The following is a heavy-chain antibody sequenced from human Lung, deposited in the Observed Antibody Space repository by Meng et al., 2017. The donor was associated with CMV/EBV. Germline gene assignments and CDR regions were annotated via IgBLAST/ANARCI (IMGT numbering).Heavy chain of an antibody. V-gene: IGHV3-30*04. D-gene: IGHD3-22*01. CDR2: ISYDGDKK. CDR3: ARVYYDSTNYYFSFGY. CDR1: GYSFGNYA. Sequence: LTXVGSGYSFGNYAMHWVRQAPGKGLEWVAVISYDGDKKFYTDSVKGRFTISRDNSKNTLILQMNSLRTEDTAVYYCARVYYDSTNYYFSFGYWGQG. J-gene: IGHJ4*01.